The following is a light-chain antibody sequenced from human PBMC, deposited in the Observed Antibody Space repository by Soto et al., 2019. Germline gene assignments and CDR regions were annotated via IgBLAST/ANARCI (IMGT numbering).Light chain of an antibody. V-gene: IGKV3-20*01. Sequence: EIVLTQSPGTLSLSPGERATLSCRASQRVSSSYLAWYQQKPGQAPRLLMYGASSRATGTPDRFSSSGSGTYFTLTISRLEPEDLAVYYCQQYENWGPFRPETKVDIK. CDR3: QQYENWGP. CDR1: QRVSSSY. CDR2: GAS. J-gene: IGKJ3*01.